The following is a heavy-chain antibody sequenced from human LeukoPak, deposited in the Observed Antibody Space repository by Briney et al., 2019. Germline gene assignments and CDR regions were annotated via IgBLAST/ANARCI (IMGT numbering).Heavy chain of an antibody. CDR2: MNPNSGNT. J-gene: IGHJ4*02. Sequence: ASVKVSCKASGYTFTSYDINWVRQATGQGLEWMGWMNPNSGNTGYAQKFQGRVTMTRNTSISTAYMELSSLRSEDTAVYYCARGRGVLLWFGESFDYWGQGTLVTVS. CDR3: ARGRGVLLWFGESFDY. V-gene: IGHV1-8*01. CDR1: GYTFTSYD. D-gene: IGHD3-10*01.